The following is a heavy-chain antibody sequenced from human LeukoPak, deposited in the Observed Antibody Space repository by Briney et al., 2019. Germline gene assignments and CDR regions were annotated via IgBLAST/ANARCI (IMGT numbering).Heavy chain of an antibody. Sequence: GSLRLSCAASGFTFSSYSMNWVRQPPGKGLEWVGYIYYSGSTDYNPSLKSRVTISVETSKNQFSLNLSSVTAADTAVYYCARGRLARSPYFDYWGQGTLVTVSS. D-gene: IGHD6-19*01. J-gene: IGHJ4*02. V-gene: IGHV4-59*01. CDR3: ARGRLARSPYFDY. CDR1: GFTFSSYS. CDR2: IYYSGST.